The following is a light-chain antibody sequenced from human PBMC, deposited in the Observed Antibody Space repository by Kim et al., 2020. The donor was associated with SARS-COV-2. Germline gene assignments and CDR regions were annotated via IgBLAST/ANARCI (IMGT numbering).Light chain of an antibody. CDR1: SSDVGGYNY. V-gene: IGLV2-14*03. Sequence: GQSNTISCTGNSSDVGGYNYVSWYQQHPGKAPKLMIYDVSQRPSGVSNRFSGSKSGNTASLTISGLQAEDEADYYCTSYTSSDTLLFGGGTQLTVL. CDR3: TSYTSSDTLL. CDR2: DVS. J-gene: IGLJ2*01.